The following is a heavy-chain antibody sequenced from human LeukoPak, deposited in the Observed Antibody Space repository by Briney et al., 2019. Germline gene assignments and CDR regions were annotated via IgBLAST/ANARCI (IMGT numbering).Heavy chain of an antibody. Sequence: GESLKISCKGSGYSLTSYWIGWVRQMPGKGLEWMGIIYPGDSDTRYSPSFQGQVTISADKSISTAYLQWSSLKASDTAMYYCARHENDYDILTGYSPPRHYYYMDVWGKGTTVTVSS. CDR2: IYPGDSDT. D-gene: IGHD3-9*01. CDR1: GYSLTSYW. J-gene: IGHJ6*03. CDR3: ARHENDYDILTGYSPPRHYYYMDV. V-gene: IGHV5-51*01.